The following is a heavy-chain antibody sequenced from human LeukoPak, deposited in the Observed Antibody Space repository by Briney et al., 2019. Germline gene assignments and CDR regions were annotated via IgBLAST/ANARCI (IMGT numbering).Heavy chain of an antibody. J-gene: IGHJ6*02. V-gene: IGHV4-59*01. D-gene: IGHD6-6*01. Sequence: SETLSLTCTVSGGSISSYYWSWIRQPPGKGLKWIGYIYYSGSTNYNPSLKSRVTISVDTSKNQFSLKLSSVTAADTAVYYCARFCLSQCSSSYYYGMDVWGQGTTVTVSS. CDR2: IYYSGST. CDR3: ARFCLSQCSSSYYYGMDV. CDR1: GGSISSYY.